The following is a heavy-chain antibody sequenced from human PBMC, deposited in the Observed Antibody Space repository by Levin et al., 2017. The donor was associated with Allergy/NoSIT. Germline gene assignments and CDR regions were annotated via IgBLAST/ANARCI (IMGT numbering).Heavy chain of an antibody. CDR1: GFTFSTYN. Sequence: GGSLRLSCAASGFTFSTYNMNWVRQAPGKGLEWVSYISSSSSTIYYADSVKGRFTISRDNAKNSLYLQMNSLRAEDTAVYYCAREAPGTLTDYWGQGTLVTVSS. V-gene: IGHV3-48*01. CDR2: ISSSSSTI. J-gene: IGHJ4*02. D-gene: IGHD1-14*01. CDR3: AREAPGTLTDY.